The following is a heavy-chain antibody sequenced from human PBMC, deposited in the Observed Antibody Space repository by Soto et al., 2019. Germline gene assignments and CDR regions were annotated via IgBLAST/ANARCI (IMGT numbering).Heavy chain of an antibody. CDR2: IYYSGST. D-gene: IGHD3-3*01. V-gene: IGHV4-31*03. J-gene: IGHJ4*02. CDR1: GGSVSSSSYY. CDR3: ARAAPLRFLEWLTPYYFDY. Sequence: SETLSLTCTVSGGSVSSSSYYWGWVRQPPGKGLEWIGYIYYSGSTYYNPSLKSRVTISVDTSKNQFSLKLSSVTAADTAVYYCARAAPLRFLEWLTPYYFDYWGQGTLVTVSS.